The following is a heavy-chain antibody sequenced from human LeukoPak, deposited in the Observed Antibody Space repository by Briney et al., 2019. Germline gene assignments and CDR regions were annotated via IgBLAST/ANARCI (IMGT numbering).Heavy chain of an antibody. CDR2: ISSTRSYI. CDR3: ARVVAVAGVGVAMDV. D-gene: IGHD6-19*01. Sequence: GGSLRLSCTASGFTFGDYAMTWVRQAPGKGLEWISSISSTRSYIYYADSVKGRFTISRDDAKTSVYLQMNSLRAEDTAVYYCARVVAVAGVGVAMDVWGKETTVTVSS. V-gene: IGHV3-21*01. CDR1: GFTFGDYA. J-gene: IGHJ6*04.